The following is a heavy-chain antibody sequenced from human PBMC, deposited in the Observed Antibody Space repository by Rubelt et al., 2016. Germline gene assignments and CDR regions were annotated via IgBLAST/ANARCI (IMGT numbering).Heavy chain of an antibody. Sequence: GSIYYSGSTYYNPSLKSRVTISVDTSKNQFSLKLSSVTAADTAVYYCARRGSYYTRGNYYYYYGMDVWGQGTTVTVSS. CDR2: IYYSGST. D-gene: IGHD1-26*01. CDR3: ARRGSYYTRGNYYYYYGMDV. V-gene: IGHV4-39*01. J-gene: IGHJ6*02.